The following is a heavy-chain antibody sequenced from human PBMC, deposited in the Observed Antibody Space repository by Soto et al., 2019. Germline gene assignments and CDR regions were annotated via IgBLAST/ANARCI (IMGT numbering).Heavy chain of an antibody. CDR1: GFTFSSYA. CDR2: ISGSGGST. D-gene: IGHD3-16*01. V-gene: IGHV3-23*01. J-gene: IGHJ4*02. CDR3: TKDQMITFGDHTVFDY. Sequence: EVQLLESGGGLVQPGGSLRLSCAASGFTFSSYAMSWVRLAPGKGLEWVSAISGSGGSTYYADSVKGRFTISRDNSKNTLYLQMNSLRAEDTAVYYCTKDQMITFGDHTVFDYWGQGTLVTISS.